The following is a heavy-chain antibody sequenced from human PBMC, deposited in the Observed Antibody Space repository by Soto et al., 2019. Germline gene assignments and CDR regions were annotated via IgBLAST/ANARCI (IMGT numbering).Heavy chain of an antibody. J-gene: IGHJ4*02. CDR3: ARDIDYYDSSGYQDY. CDR1: GFTFSSYA. Sequence: PGGSLRLSCAASGFTFSSYAMHWVRQAPGKGLEWVAVISYDGSNKYYADSVKGRFTISRDNAENSLYLQMNSLRAEDTAVYYCARDIDYYDSSGYQDYWGQGSLVTVSS. CDR2: ISYDGSNK. V-gene: IGHV3-30-3*01. D-gene: IGHD3-22*01.